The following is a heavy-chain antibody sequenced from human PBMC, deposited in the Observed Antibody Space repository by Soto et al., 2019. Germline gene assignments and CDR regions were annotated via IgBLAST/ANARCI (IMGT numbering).Heavy chain of an antibody. V-gene: IGHV3-30*18. CDR3: ANLPTVEEDIMITFGGVNY. Sequence: PGGSLRLSCAASGFPFSSYGMHWVRQAPGKGLEWVAVISYDGSNKYYADSVKGRFTISRDNSKNTLYLQMNSLRAEDTAVYYCANLPTVEEDIMITFGGVNYWGQGTLVTVSS. D-gene: IGHD3-16*01. CDR2: ISYDGSNK. CDR1: GFPFSSYG. J-gene: IGHJ4*02.